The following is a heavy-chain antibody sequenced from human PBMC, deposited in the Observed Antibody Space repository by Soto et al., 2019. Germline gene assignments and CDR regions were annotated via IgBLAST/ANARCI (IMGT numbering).Heavy chain of an antibody. CDR3: ARDRKDGLQLMGFYYYGMDV. CDR2: ISSSSSYI. CDR1: GFTFSSYS. D-gene: IGHD2-8*01. V-gene: IGHV3-21*01. J-gene: IGHJ6*02. Sequence: EVQLVESGGGLVKPGGSLRLSCAASGFTFSSYSMNWVRQAPGKGLEWVSSISSSSSYIYYADSVKGRFTISRDNAKNSLYLQMNSLRAEDTAVYYCARDRKDGLQLMGFYYYGMDVWGQGTTVTVSS.